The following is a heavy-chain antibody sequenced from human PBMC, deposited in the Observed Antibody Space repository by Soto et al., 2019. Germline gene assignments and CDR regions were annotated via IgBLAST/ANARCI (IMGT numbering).Heavy chain of an antibody. CDR3: ARLGYCSSTSCYLVDY. Sequence: QLQLQESGPGLVKPSETLSLTCTVSGGSISSSSYYWGWIRQPPGKGLEWIGSIYYSGSTYYNPSLKSRVTISEDTSKIQFSLKRSSVTAADTAVYYCARLGYCSSTSCYLVDYWGQGTLVTVSS. D-gene: IGHD2-2*01. CDR1: GGSISSSSYY. J-gene: IGHJ4*02. CDR2: IYYSGST. V-gene: IGHV4-39*01.